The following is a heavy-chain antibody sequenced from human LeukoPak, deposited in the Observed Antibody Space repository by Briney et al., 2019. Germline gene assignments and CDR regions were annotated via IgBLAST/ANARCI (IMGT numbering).Heavy chain of an antibody. CDR2: IYSSGSS. CDR1: GDSISGYY. D-gene: IGHD5-12*01. V-gene: IGHV4-4*07. Sequence: SETLSLTCTVSGDSISGYYWSWIRQPAGKGLEWIGRIYSSGSSNYNPSLKSRVTMSVDTSKNKFSLKLSSVTAAGTAVYYCARASSGYDRRFDYWGQGTLVTVSS. J-gene: IGHJ4*02. CDR3: ARASSGYDRRFDY.